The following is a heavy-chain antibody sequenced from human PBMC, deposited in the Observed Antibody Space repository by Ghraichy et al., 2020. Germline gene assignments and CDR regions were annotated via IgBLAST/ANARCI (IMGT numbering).Heavy chain of an antibody. Sequence: GESLNISCAASGFTFSSYWMSWVRQAPGKGLEWVANIKQDGSEKYYVDSVKGRFTISRDNAKNSLYLQMNSLRAEDTAVYYCVREFGSSGWTSYYYYGMDVWGQGTTVTVSS. CDR2: IKQDGSEK. J-gene: IGHJ6*02. V-gene: IGHV3-7*01. CDR1: GFTFSSYW. D-gene: IGHD6-19*01. CDR3: VREFGSSGWTSYYYYGMDV.